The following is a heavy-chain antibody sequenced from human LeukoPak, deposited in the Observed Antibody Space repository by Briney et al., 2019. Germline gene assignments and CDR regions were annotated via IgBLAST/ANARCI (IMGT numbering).Heavy chain of an antibody. D-gene: IGHD2-2*01. CDR1: GGSISSGGYS. CDR3: AGGYCSSTSCFYYFDY. Sequence: SETLSLTCAVSGGSISSGGYSWSWIRQPPGKGLEWIGYIYHSGSTYYNPSLKSRVTISVDRSKNQFSLKLSSVTAADTAVYYCAGGYCSSTSCFYYFDYWGQGTLVTVSS. V-gene: IGHV4-30-2*01. CDR2: IYHSGST. J-gene: IGHJ4*02.